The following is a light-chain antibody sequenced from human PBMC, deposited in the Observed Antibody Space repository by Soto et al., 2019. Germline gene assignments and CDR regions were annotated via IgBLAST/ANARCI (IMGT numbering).Light chain of an antibody. V-gene: IGLV1-44*01. CDR2: SNN. CDR1: SSNIGRDT. Sequence: QSVLTQSPSASGTPGQRVIISCSGGSSNIGRDTVNWYQQLPGTAPKLLIYSNNQRPSGVPDRFSGSKSGTSASLAISGLQSEDEADYYCASWDGSLNGGVFGGGTKLTVL. J-gene: IGLJ3*02. CDR3: ASWDGSLNGGV.